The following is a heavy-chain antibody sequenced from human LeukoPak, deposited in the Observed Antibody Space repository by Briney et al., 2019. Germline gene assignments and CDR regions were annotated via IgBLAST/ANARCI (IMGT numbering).Heavy chain of an antibody. V-gene: IGHV3-66*04. J-gene: IGHJ5*02. CDR3: AGQSRLGYCSGGSCYSQPFDP. CDR1: GLTVSSNC. CDR2: IYSGGNT. Sequence: GGSLRLSCAASGLTVSSNCMSWVRQAPGKGLEWVSFIYSGGNTYYADSVKGRFTISRDNAKNSLYLQMNSLRAEDTAVYYCAGQSRLGYCSGGSCYSQPFDPWGQGTLVTVSS. D-gene: IGHD2-15*01.